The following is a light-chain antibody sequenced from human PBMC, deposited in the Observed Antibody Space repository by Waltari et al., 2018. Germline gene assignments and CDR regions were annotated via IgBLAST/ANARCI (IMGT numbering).Light chain of an antibody. J-gene: IGLJ2*01. V-gene: IGLV2-11*01. CDR3: YSYSGNYTFL. CDR2: EVS. CDR1: SSDIGGYNY. Sequence: QAALTQPRSVSGSPGQSVTISCTGTSSDIGGYNYVSWYQQHPGTAPKLMIYEVSKRPSVVSDRFSCSKAGNTASLTISWLQAEDEADYYCYSYSGNYTFLFGGGTRLTVL.